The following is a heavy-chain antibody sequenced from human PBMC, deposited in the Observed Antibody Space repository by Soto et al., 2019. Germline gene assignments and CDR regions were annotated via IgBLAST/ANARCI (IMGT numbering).Heavy chain of an antibody. D-gene: IGHD3-22*01. Sequence: SVKVSCKASGYSFTDYYLHWVRQAPGQGLEWMGWINPNSGGTNYAQKFQGRVTMTRDTSISTAYMELSRLRSDDTAVYYCWVVIVRGFDYWGQGTLVTVSS. CDR2: INPNSGGT. J-gene: IGHJ4*02. V-gene: IGHV1-2*02. CDR1: GYSFTDYY. CDR3: WVVIVRGFDY.